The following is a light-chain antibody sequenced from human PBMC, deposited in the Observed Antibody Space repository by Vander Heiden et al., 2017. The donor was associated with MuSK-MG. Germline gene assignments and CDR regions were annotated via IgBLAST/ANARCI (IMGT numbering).Light chain of an antibody. CDR1: QSVSSSY. J-gene: IGKJ4*01. CDR3: QQDGSSPLT. Sequence: EIVLPQSPGTLSLSPGERATLSCRASQSVSSSYLAWYQQKPGQAPRLLIYGASSRASGIPDRFSGSGSGTDFTLTISRLEPEDFAVYYCQQDGSSPLTFGGGTKVEIK. CDR2: GAS. V-gene: IGKV3-20*01.